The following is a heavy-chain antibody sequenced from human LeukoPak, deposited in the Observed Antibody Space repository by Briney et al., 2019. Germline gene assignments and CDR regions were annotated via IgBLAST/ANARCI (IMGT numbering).Heavy chain of an antibody. Sequence: GGSLRLSCGASGFTFSSYWMSWVRQAPGKGLEWVANIKQDGSEKYYVDSVKGRFTISRDNAKNSLYLQMNSLRAEDTAVYYCARDARYFDWLLSRYFDYWGQGTLVTVSS. CDR3: ARDARYFDWLLSRYFDY. D-gene: IGHD3-9*01. CDR1: GFTFSSYW. V-gene: IGHV3-7*01. CDR2: IKQDGSEK. J-gene: IGHJ4*02.